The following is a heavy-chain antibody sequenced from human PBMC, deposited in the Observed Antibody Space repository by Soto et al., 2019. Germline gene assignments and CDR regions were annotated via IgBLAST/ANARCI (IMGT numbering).Heavy chain of an antibody. CDR1: GYIFTNYG. CDR3: ARGDCSNGVCYVNYYYGRDV. J-gene: IGHJ6*02. V-gene: IGHV1-18*01. D-gene: IGHD2-8*01. Sequence: QVQLVQSGAEVKKPGASVKVSCRASGYIFTNYGVGWVRQAPGQGLEWMGWISPYNGNTNYAQNLQGRVTLTTDTSTSTAFMEFCSRRSGDTAVYYCARGDCSNGVCYVNYYYGRDVWGQGTTVTVSS. CDR2: ISPYNGNT.